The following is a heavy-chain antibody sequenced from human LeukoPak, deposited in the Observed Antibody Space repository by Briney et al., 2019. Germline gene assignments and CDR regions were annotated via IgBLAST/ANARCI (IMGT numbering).Heavy chain of an antibody. CDR2: IKEDGSEK. Sequence: GGALRLSCAASGFTFSRYWMTWVRQAPGKGVEWVANIKEDGSEKYYVDSVKGRFTISRDNAKNALYLQMNSLRGEDTAAYYCARADYSGRIFDHWGQGTLVTFSS. D-gene: IGHD1-26*01. V-gene: IGHV3-7*01. CDR1: GFTFSRYW. CDR3: ARADYSGRIFDH. J-gene: IGHJ4*02.